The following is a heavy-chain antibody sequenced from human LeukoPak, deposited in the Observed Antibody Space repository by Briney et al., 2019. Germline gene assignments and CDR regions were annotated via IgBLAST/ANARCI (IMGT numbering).Heavy chain of an antibody. D-gene: IGHD3-10*01. CDR2: IKHDGSET. Sequence: GSLRLSCAASGFTFSTYWMTWVRQAPGKGLEWLANIKHDGSETYYGDSVKGRFTISRDNAKNSLHLQMNSLRAEDTAVYYCASLRFGDPYWGQGTLVTVSS. CDR1: GFTFSTYW. V-gene: IGHV3-7*01. J-gene: IGHJ4*02. CDR3: ASLRFGDPY.